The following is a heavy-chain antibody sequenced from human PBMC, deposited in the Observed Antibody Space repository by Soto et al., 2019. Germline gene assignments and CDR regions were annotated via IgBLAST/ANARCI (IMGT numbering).Heavy chain of an antibody. CDR2: IYYSGST. CDR1: GGSISSSSYY. CDR3: ARRIPGAFDY. J-gene: IGHJ4*02. Sequence: QLQLQESGPGLVKPSETLSLPCTVSGGSISSSSYYWGWIRQPPGKGLEWIGSIYYSGSTYYNPSLKSRVTISVDTSKNQFSLKLSSVTAADTAVYYCARRIPGAFDYWGQGTLVTVSS. V-gene: IGHV4-39*01.